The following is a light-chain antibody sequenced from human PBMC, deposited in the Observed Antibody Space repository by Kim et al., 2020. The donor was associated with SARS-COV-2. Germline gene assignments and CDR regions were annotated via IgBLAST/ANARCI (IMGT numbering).Light chain of an antibody. CDR3: QQYNNWPPLT. CDR1: QSVSSN. V-gene: IGKV3-15*01. Sequence: VSPGERATLSGRASQSVSSNLAWYQQKPGQAPRLLIYGAYTRATGIPARFSGSGSGTEFTLTISSLQSEDFAVYYCQQYNNWPPLTFGGGTKLEI. J-gene: IGKJ4*01. CDR2: GAY.